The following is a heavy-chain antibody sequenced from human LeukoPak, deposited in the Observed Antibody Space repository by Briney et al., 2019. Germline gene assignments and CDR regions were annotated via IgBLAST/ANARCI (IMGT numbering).Heavy chain of an antibody. CDR1: GGSISSSY. CDR3: AGFGAGSYY. V-gene: IGHV4-4*07. CDR2: IYTTGSTDST. D-gene: IGHD3-10*01. Sequence: PSETLSLTCTVSGGSISSSYCSWIRQPAGKGLEWIGRIYTTGSTDSTDFNPSLKSRVTMSVDTSKNQFSLRLGSVTAADTAVYYCAGFGAGSYYWGQGTLVTVSS. J-gene: IGHJ4*02.